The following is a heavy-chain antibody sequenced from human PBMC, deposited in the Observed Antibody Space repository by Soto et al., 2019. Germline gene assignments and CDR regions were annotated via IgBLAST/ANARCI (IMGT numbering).Heavy chain of an antibody. CDR2: IYTRATT. CDR1: GGSFSSYY. D-gene: IGHD6-13*01. CDR3: AYSEQLGDETYLAMDF. J-gene: IGHJ6*02. Sequence: SETLSLTCAVYGGSFSSYYWSWIRQTPGKGLEWIGRIYTRATTNYNPSLKSRVTMSLDTPKNQFSLKLSSVTAADTAVYYCAYSEQLGDETYLAMDFWGQGITVTVSS. V-gene: IGHV4-59*10.